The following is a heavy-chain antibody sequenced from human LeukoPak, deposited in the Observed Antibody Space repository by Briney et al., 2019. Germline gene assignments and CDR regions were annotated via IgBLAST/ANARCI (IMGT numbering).Heavy chain of an antibody. J-gene: IGHJ4*02. D-gene: IGHD3-16*01. CDR3: ASRDYVWGSYRKQDY. CDR2: IYTSGST. Sequence: SETLSLTCTVSGGSISSYYWSWIRQPAGKGLEWIGRIYTSGSTNYNPSLKSRVTMSVDTSKNQFSLKLSSVTAADTAVYYCASRDYVWGSYRKQDYWGQGTLVTVSS. V-gene: IGHV4-4*07. CDR1: GGSISSYY.